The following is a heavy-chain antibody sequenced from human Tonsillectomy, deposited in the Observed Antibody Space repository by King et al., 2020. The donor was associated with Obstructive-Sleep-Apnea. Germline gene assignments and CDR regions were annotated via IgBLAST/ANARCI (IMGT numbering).Heavy chain of an antibody. Sequence: VTLKESGPTLVKPTHTLTLTCTFSGFSLSTTGVGVGCIRQPPGKSLEWLALIDLDDDKRYTPPLRNRLTITKDTSKNQVVLTMTHMDPVDTATYYRAHDSGGIAAAGWFGPWGQGTLVTVSS. J-gene: IGHJ5*02. CDR1: GFSLSTTGVG. V-gene: IGHV2-5*02. CDR2: IDLDDDK. CDR3: AHDSGGIAAAGWFGP. D-gene: IGHD6-13*01.